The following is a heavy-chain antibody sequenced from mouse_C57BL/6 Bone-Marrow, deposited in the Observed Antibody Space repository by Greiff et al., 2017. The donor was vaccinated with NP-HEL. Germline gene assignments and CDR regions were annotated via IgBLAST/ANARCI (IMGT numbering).Heavy chain of an antibody. V-gene: IGHV1-54*01. D-gene: IGHD1-1*01. Sequence: QVQLQQSGAELVRPGTSVKVSCKASGYAFTNYLIEWVKQRPGQGLEWIGVINPGSGGTNYNEKFKGKATLTADTSSSTAYMQLSSLTSEDSAVYDGAGGGTAVVAAYWYFEGGGTGTTVTVSS. CDR2: INPGSGGT. CDR3: AGGGTAVVAAYWYFEG. J-gene: IGHJ1*03. CDR1: GYAFTNYL.